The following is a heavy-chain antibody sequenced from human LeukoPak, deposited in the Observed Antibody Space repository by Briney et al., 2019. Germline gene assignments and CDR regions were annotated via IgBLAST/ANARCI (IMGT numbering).Heavy chain of an antibody. CDR2: INHSGST. CDR1: GGSFSGYY. D-gene: IGHD5-18*01. CDR3: ARGVDTAMVSEFDY. V-gene: IGHV4-34*01. Sequence: SETLSLTCAVYGGSFSGYYWSWIRQPPGKGLEWIGEINHSGSTNYNPSLKSRVTISVDTSKNQFSLKLSSVTAADTAVYYCARGVDTAMVSEFDYWGQGTLVTVSP. J-gene: IGHJ4*02.